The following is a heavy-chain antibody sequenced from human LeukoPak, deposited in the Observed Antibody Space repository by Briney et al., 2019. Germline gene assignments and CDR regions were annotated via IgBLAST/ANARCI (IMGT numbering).Heavy chain of an antibody. CDR1: GFTFSSYA. V-gene: IGHV3-30*01. CDR3: ARDPADYYDSSGYFDY. J-gene: IGHJ4*02. CDR2: ISYDGSSK. D-gene: IGHD3-22*01. Sequence: GRSLRLSCAASGFTFSSYAMHWVRQAPGKGLEWVAVISYDGSSKYYADSVKGRFNISRDNSKNTLYLQMNSLRAEDTAVYYCARDPADYYDSSGYFDYWGQGTLVTVSS.